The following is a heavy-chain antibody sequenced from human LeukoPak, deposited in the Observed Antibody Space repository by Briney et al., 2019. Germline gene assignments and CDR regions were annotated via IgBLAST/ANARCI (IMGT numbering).Heavy chain of an antibody. Sequence: GGSLRLSCAASGFTFSSYAMHWVRQVPGKGLEWVAVISYDGSNKYYADSVKGRFTISRDNSKNTLYLQMNSLRAEDTAVYYCARGYDSSGYPHPLYYYYGMDVWGQGTTVTVSS. CDR2: ISYDGSNK. J-gene: IGHJ6*02. CDR1: GFTFSSYA. D-gene: IGHD3-22*01. CDR3: ARGYDSSGYPHPLYYYYGMDV. V-gene: IGHV3-30-3*01.